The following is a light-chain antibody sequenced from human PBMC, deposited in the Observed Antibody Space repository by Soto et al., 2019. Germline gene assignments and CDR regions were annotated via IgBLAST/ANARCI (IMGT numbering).Light chain of an antibody. CDR1: TGPVTSSNY. V-gene: IGLV7-46*01. J-gene: IGLJ2*01. CDR3: LVSYSGEEI. CDR2: DTS. Sequence: QAVVTQEPSLTVSPGGTVTLTCGSSTGPVTSSNYPYWFQQKPGQAPRTLIYDTSNKHSWTPARFSGSLLGGKAALTLSGAQPEDEADNYCLVSYSGEEIFVGGTQLTVL.